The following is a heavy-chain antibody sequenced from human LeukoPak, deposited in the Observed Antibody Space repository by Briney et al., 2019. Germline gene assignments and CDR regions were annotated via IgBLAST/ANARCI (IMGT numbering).Heavy chain of an antibody. CDR2: IWYDGSNK. D-gene: IGHD1-26*01. CDR1: GFTFSSYG. CDR3: AKDWGDGSYYGDY. J-gene: IGHJ4*02. V-gene: IGHV3-33*06. Sequence: PGGSLRLSCAASGFTFSSYGMHWVRQAPGKGLEWVAVIWYDGSNKYYADSVKGRSTISRDNSKNTLYLQMNSLRAEDTAVYYCAKDWGDGSYYGDYWGQGTLVTVSS.